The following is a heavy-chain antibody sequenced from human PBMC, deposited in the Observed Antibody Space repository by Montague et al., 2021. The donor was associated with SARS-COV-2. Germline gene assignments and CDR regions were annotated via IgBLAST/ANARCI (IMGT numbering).Heavy chain of an antibody. CDR1: GGSISSGSFY. J-gene: IGHJ3*02. Sequence: SETLSLTCTVSGGSISSGSFYWGWLRQPPGKGLEWIGLIHHSGGTYNGPSLKRRFSISVDTSKNQFSLKVTSVTAADTAVYYCARRPGTFGAAFDIWGLGTMVTVSS. V-gene: IGHV4-39*01. D-gene: IGHD3-10*01. CDR2: IHHSGGT. CDR3: ARRPGTFGAAFDI.